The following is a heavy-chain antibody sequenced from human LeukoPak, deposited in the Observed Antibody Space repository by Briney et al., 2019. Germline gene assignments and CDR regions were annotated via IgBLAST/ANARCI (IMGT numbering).Heavy chain of an antibody. CDR3: ARDLQNGYFDY. CDR1: GFSFSSYG. CDR2: ISSSSSYI. Sequence: GGSLRLSCAGSGFSFSSYGMHWVRQAPGKGLEWVSSISSSSSYIYYADSVKGRFTISRDNAKNSLYLQMNSLRAEDTAVYYCARDLQNGYFDYWGQGTLVTVSS. J-gene: IGHJ4*02. D-gene: IGHD4-11*01. V-gene: IGHV3-21*01.